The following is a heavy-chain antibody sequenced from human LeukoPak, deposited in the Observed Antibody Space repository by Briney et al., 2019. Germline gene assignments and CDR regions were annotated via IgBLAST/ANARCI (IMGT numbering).Heavy chain of an antibody. V-gene: IGHV3-23*01. CDR2: ISGNGGST. J-gene: IGHJ4*02. CDR3: AKARSRWSYFADY. CDR1: GFIFSTYA. Sequence: PGGSLRLSCAASGFIFSTYAMSWVRQAPGKGLEWVSSISGNGGSTYYAHSVKGRFTISRDNSKNTLYLQMNSLRGEDTAVYYCAKARSRWSYFADYWGQGTLVTVSS. D-gene: IGHD1-26*01.